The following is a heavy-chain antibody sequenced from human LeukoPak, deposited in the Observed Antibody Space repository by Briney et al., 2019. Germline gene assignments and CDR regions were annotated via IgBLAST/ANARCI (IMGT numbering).Heavy chain of an antibody. CDR1: GFTFSSYW. CDR2: INTDGSST. CDR3: ARDTTVTSQFYYYYMDV. Sequence: GGSLRLSCAASGFTFSSYWMHWVRQAPGKGLVWVSRINTDGSSTSYADSVKGRFTISRDNAKNTLYLQMNSLRAEDTAVYYCARDTTVTSQFYYYYMDVWGKGTTVTVSS. J-gene: IGHJ6*03. D-gene: IGHD4-11*01. V-gene: IGHV3-74*01.